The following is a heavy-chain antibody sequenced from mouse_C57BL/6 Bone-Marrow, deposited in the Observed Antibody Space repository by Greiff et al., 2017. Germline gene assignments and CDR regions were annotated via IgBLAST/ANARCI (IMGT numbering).Heavy chain of an antibody. V-gene: IGHV5-12*01. CDR2: ISNGGGST. CDR1: GFTFSDYY. Sequence: EVNLVESGGGLVQPGGSLKLSCAASGFTFSDYYMYWVRQTPEKRLEWVAYISNGGGSTYYPDTVKGRFTISRDNAKNTLYLQMSRLKSEDTAMYYCARPLYGYWYFDVWGTGTTVTVSS. D-gene: IGHD1-1*02. J-gene: IGHJ1*03. CDR3: ARPLYGYWYFDV.